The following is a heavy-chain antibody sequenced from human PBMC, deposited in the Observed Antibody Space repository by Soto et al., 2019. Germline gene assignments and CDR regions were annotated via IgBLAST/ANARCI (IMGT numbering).Heavy chain of an antibody. J-gene: IGHJ4*02. D-gene: IGHD6-19*01. CDR2: ISYDGSNK. CDR1: GFTFSSYA. V-gene: IGHV3-30-3*01. Sequence: QVQLVESGGGVVQPGRSLRLSCAASGFTFSSYAMHWVRQAPGKGLEWVAVISYDGSNKYYADSVKGRFTISRDNSKNTLYLQMNSRRAEDTAVYYCGRSAAPQWQWLVGGLDYWGQGTLVTVSS. CDR3: GRSAAPQWQWLVGGLDY.